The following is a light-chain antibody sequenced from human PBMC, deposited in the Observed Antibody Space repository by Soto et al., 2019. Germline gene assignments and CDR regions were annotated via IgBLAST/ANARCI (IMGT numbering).Light chain of an antibody. V-gene: IGKV3-20*01. Sequence: EIVLTQSPGTLSLSPGERATLSCRASQSVSSSSLAWFQQKPGQAPRLLIYDASSRATGIPDRFSGSGSGTDFTLTINRLEPEDFAVYYCQQYVSSPPYTFGQGTKLEIK. CDR2: DAS. J-gene: IGKJ2*01. CDR3: QQYVSSPPYT. CDR1: QSVSSSS.